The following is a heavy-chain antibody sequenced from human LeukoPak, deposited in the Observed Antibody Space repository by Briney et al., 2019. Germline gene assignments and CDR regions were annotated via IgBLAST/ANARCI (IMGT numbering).Heavy chain of an antibody. CDR1: GYTFTSYG. CDR3: ARDRPPGGIQLWGEGNVSDY. V-gene: IGHV1-18*01. J-gene: IGHJ4*02. CDR2: ISAYNGNT. Sequence: ASVKVSCKASGYTFTSYGISWVRQAPGQGLEWMGWISAYNGNTNYAQKLQGRVTMTTDTSTSTAYMELRSLRSDDTAVYYCARDRPPGGIQLWGEGNVSDYWGQGTLVTVSS. D-gene: IGHD5-18*01.